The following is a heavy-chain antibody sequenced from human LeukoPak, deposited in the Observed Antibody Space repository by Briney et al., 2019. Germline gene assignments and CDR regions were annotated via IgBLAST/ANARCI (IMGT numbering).Heavy chain of an antibody. Sequence: GGSPRLSCAASGFTFSSYTMHWVRQAPGKGLEWVAVISFDGSEKYYRDSVKGRFTISRDNAKNTLYLQMNSLRAEDTAVYYCASGVTIWLGNALDMWGQGTMVTVS. J-gene: IGHJ3*02. CDR1: GFTFSSYT. V-gene: IGHV3-30-3*01. CDR2: ISFDGSEK. D-gene: IGHD3-3*01. CDR3: ASGVTIWLGNALDM.